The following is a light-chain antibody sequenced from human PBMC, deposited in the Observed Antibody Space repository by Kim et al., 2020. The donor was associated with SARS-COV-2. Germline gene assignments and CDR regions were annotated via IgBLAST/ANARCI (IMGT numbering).Light chain of an antibody. CDR2: EVS. CDR1: STDVGCYDF. CDR3: TSYTIRSTYV. V-gene: IGLV2-14*03. Sequence: GQSITISCTGTSTDVGCYDFVSWYQQYPGKAPKLMIYEVSKWPSGVSNRFSGSKSGNTASLTISGLQAEDEADYYCTSYTIRSTYVFGTGTKVTVL. J-gene: IGLJ1*01.